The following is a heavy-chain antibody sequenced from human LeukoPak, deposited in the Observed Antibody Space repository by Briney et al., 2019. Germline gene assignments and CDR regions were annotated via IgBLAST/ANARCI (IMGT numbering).Heavy chain of an antibody. D-gene: IGHD1-26*01. Sequence: PGGSLRLSCAASGFTFSNYGMHWVRQAPGKGLEWVAIMSYDGSHKYYRDSVKGRFTISRDNSKNTLYLQMNSLKTEDTAVYYCTTDEAGATGVDYWGQGTLVTVSS. CDR1: GFTFSNYG. CDR2: MSYDGSHK. CDR3: TTDEAGATGVDY. J-gene: IGHJ4*02. V-gene: IGHV3-30*03.